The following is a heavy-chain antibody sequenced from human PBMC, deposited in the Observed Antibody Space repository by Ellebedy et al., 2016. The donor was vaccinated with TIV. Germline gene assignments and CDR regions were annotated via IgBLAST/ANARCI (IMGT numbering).Heavy chain of an antibody. J-gene: IGHJ4*02. CDR1: GYKFISYG. D-gene: IGHD2-15*01. V-gene: IGHV1-18*04. Sequence: AASVKVSCKASGYKFISYGISWVRQAPGQGLEWMGWSSTYNGNTKSAQKVQGRVTMTTDTTTSTAYMELRSLRSDDTAVYYCARDHLLAPTHFDYWGQGTLVTVSS. CDR3: ARDHLLAPTHFDY. CDR2: SSTYNGNT.